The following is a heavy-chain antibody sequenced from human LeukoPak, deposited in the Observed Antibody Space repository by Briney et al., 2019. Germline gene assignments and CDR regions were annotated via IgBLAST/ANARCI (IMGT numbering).Heavy chain of an antibody. CDR2: VDPEDGET. CDR3: ATDIAIVVVPAAGSPFDP. D-gene: IGHD2-2*01. V-gene: IGHV1-69-2*01. Sequence: ASVKVSCEVSGYTFTDYYMHWVQQAPGKGLEWMGLVDPEDGETIYAEKFQGRVTITADTSTDTAYMELSSLRSEDTAVYYCATDIAIVVVPAAGSPFDPWGQGTLVTVSS. CDR1: GYTFTDYY. J-gene: IGHJ5*02.